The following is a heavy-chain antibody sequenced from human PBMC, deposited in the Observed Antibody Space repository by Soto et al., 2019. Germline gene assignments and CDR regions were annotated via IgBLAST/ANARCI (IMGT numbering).Heavy chain of an antibody. CDR2: ISGSGGST. Sequence: GGSLRLSCAASGFTFSSYAMSWVRQAPGKGLEWVSAISGSGGSTYYADSVKGRFTISRDNSKNTLYLQMNSLRAEDTAVYYCAKGGDNGLLWFGELMGYFQHWGQGTLVTVSS. CDR3: AKGGDNGLLWFGELMGYFQH. CDR1: GFTFSSYA. J-gene: IGHJ1*01. D-gene: IGHD3-10*01. V-gene: IGHV3-23*01.